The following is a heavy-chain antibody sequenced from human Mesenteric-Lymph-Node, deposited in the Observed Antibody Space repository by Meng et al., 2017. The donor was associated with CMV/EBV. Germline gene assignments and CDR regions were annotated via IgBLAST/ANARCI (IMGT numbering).Heavy chain of an antibody. V-gene: IGHV4-4*02. J-gene: IGHJ5*02. CDR3: AKNRALWSGRFEVGWFDP. CDR2: IYQSGST. D-gene: IGHD3-10*02. CDR1: SISTTNW. Sequence: SISTTNWWRWVRQPPGKGLEWIGEIYQSGSTNYNASLRSRVTISLDKSRNQFSLNLISVTAADTAIYYCAKNRALWSGRFEVGWFDPWGQGTLVTVSS.